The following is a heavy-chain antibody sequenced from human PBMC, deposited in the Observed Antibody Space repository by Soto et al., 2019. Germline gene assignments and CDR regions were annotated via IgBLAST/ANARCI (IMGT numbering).Heavy chain of an antibody. Sequence: QVQLVQSAPELTKPGASVKVSCRVSGYISGHYGISWVRLRPGQGLEWMGWISAHRGHTNYAHKFRGRVTMTTDPSTATVSMELTNLLSDDTAVYFCARDGDQWHQRFCDNWGQGTLVTVSS. CDR1: GYISGHYG. D-gene: IGHD6-19*01. V-gene: IGHV1-18*01. CDR3: ARDGDQWHQRFCDN. CDR2: ISAHRGHT. J-gene: IGHJ4*02.